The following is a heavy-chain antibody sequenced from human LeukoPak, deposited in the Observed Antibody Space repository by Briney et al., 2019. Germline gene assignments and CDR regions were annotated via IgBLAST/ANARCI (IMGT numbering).Heavy chain of an antibody. CDR3: AKDIGPNSNYFDY. CDR2: IAWNSGNI. D-gene: IGHD4-11*01. Sequence: GRSLRLSCAASGFKFDKYAMHWVRQAPGKGLEWVSGIAWNSGNIGYADSVKGRFTISRDNAKNSLYLQMNSLRAEDTALYYCAKDIGPNSNYFDYWGQGILVTVSS. V-gene: IGHV3-9*01. J-gene: IGHJ4*02. CDR1: GFKFDKYA.